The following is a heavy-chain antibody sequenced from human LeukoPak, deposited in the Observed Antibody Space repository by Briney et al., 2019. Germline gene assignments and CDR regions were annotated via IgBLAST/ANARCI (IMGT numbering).Heavy chain of an antibody. CDR1: GVSISTYY. J-gene: IGHJ4*02. V-gene: IGHV4-59*12. D-gene: IGHD3-22*01. Sequence: SETLSLTCTVSGVSISTYYWTWIRQPPGKGLEWIGNIDYSGNTKYNPSLKSRVTISVDTSKNHFSLKLSSVTAADTAVYYCARWYYDSSGYRYFDCWGQGTLVIVSS. CDR2: IDYSGNT. CDR3: ARWYYDSSGYRYFDC.